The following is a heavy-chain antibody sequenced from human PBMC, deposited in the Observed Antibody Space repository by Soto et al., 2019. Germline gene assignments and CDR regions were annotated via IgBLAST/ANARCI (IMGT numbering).Heavy chain of an antibody. CDR1: GFTFSSYG. CDR3: ARDREVELDTSFYYGMDV. D-gene: IGHD1-7*01. J-gene: IGHJ6*02. V-gene: IGHV3-33*01. Sequence: GGSLRLSCAASGFTFSSYGMHWVRQAPGKGLEWVAVIWYDGSNKYYADSVKGRFTISRDNSKNTLYLQMNSLRAEDTAVYYCARDREVELDTSFYYGMDVWGQGTTVTVSS. CDR2: IWYDGSNK.